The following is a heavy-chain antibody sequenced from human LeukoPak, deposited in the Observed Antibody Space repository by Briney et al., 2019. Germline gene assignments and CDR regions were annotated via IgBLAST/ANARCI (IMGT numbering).Heavy chain of an antibody. CDR3: AKDRTGLVWWLPYYFDY. D-gene: IGHD5-12*01. J-gene: IGHJ4*02. CDR1: GFTFSSYA. Sequence: PGGSLRLSCAASGFTFSSYAMSWVRQAPGKGLEWVSAISGSGGSTYYADSVKGRFTISRDNSKNTLYLQMNSLRAEDTAVYYCAKDRTGLVWWLPYYFDYWGQGTLVTVSS. V-gene: IGHV3-23*01. CDR2: ISGSGGST.